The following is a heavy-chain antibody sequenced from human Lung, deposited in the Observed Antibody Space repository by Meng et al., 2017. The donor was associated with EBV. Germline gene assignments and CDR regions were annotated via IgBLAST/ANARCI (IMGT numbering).Heavy chain of an antibody. Sequence: QVQLPQWCAGLLKPSETLSLTCGVSGRSFSSSYWSWICQPPGKGLEWIGQINYSGITNYNPSLKSRVTISVDTSKNQFSLSLNSVTAADTAVYYCARGGTSSAPFDYWGQGTLVTVSS. V-gene: IGHV4-34*01. D-gene: IGHD2-2*01. J-gene: IGHJ4*02. CDR3: ARGGTSSAPFDY. CDR1: GRSFSSSY. CDR2: INYSGIT.